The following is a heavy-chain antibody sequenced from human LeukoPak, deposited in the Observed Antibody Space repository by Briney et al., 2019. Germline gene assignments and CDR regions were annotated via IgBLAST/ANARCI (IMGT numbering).Heavy chain of an antibody. Sequence: GESLKISCKGSGYSFTNYWIGWVRQMPGKGLEWMGIIYPGDSDTKYSPSFQGQVTISADKSINTAYLQWSSLKASDTAMYYCAREGEYSSSPHNWFDPRGQGTLVTVSS. V-gene: IGHV5-51*03. CDR2: IYPGDSDT. CDR1: GYSFTNYW. J-gene: IGHJ5*02. CDR3: AREGEYSSSPHNWFDP. D-gene: IGHD6-6*01.